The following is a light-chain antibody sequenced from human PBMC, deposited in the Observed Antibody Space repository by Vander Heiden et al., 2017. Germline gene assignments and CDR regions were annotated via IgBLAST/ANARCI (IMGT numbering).Light chain of an antibody. CDR2: EIS. J-gene: IGLJ1*01. V-gene: IGLV2-14*01. CDR3: TSYTTSNTYV. CDR1: SSDVGAYKF. Sequence: QSALTQPASVSGSPGQSITISCTGTSSDVGAYKFVSWYQHHPGKAPKFMIYEISNRPSGVSDRFSGSKSGNTASLTISGLQAEDEADYYCTSYTTSNTYVFGSGTKVTVL.